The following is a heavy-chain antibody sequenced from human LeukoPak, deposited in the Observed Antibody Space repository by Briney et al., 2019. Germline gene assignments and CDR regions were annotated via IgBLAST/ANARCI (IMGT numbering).Heavy chain of an antibody. CDR2: ISSSGSTI. J-gene: IGHJ3*02. Sequence: GGSLRLSCAASGFTFSDYYMSWIRQAPGKGLEWVSYISSSGSTIYYADSVKGRFTISRDNAKNSLYLQMNSLRAEETAVYYCARDLRSGVTGDAFDIWGQGTMVTVSS. CDR1: GFTFSDYY. V-gene: IGHV3-11*04. CDR3: ARDLRSGVTGDAFDI. D-gene: IGHD6-25*01.